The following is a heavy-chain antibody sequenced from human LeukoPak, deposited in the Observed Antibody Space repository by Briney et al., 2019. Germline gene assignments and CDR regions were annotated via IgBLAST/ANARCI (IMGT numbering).Heavy chain of an antibody. CDR2: ISSNGGST. Sequence: PGGSLRLSCAASGFTFSSYAMHWVRQAPGKGLEYVSAISSNGGSTYYANSVKGRFAISRDNSKNTLYLQMGSLRAEDMAVYYCARGRRDGYTVDYWGQGTLATVSS. CDR3: ARGRRDGYTVDY. V-gene: IGHV3-64*01. D-gene: IGHD5-24*01. J-gene: IGHJ4*02. CDR1: GFTFSSYA.